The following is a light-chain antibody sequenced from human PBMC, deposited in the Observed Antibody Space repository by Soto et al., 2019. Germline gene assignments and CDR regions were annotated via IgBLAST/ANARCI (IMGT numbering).Light chain of an antibody. Sequence: EIVMTQSPATLSVSPGERATLACRARQSVAGNLAWYQQKPGQAPRLLMYGASTRATGIPARFSGSGSGTEFTLTISSLQSEDCGVYCFQQYKHWHLPFRGGNTVASK. J-gene: IGKJ4*01. CDR2: GAS. CDR3: QQYKHWHLP. CDR1: QSVAGN. V-gene: IGKV3-15*01.